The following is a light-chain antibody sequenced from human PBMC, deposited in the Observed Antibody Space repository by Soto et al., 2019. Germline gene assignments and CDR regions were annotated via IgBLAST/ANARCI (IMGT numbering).Light chain of an antibody. V-gene: IGLV1-44*01. CDR1: SSNIESNT. Sequence: QSVLTQPPSASGTPGQRVTISCSGSSSNIESNTVNWYQQLPGTDPKLLIYSNNPRPSGVPDRFSGSKSGTSDSLAISGLESEDEADYYCAAWDDSLNGWVFGGGTELAVL. J-gene: IGLJ3*02. CDR3: AAWDDSLNGWV. CDR2: SNN.